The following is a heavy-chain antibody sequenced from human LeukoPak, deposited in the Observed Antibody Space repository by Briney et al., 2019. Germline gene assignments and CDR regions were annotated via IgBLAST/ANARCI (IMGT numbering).Heavy chain of an antibody. V-gene: IGHV4-59*01. Sequence: PSETLSLTCTVSGGSFSSYYWSWIRQPPGKGLEWIGYIYYSGNTNYNPSLKSRVTISIDMSKNQFSLKVSSVTAADTAVYFCARVLVSDYGDYFDFWAQGTLVTVSS. D-gene: IGHD4-17*01. CDR3: ARVLVSDYGDYFDF. CDR2: IYYSGNT. CDR1: GGSFSSYY. J-gene: IGHJ4*02.